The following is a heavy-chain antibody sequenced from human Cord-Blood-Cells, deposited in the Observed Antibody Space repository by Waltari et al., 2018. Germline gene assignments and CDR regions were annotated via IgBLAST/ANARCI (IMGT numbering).Heavy chain of an antibody. D-gene: IGHD2-21*01. CDR1: GGSFSGYY. V-gene: IGHV4-34*01. J-gene: IGHJ4*02. CDR3: ARGPSESYPRPWY. CDR2: INHSGST. Sequence: QVQLQQWGAGLLKPSETLSLPCVVYGGSFSGYYWSWIRQPPGKGLEWIGEINHSGSTNYNPSLKSRVTISVDTSKNQFSLKLSSVTAADTAVYYCARGPSESYPRPWYWGQGTLVTVSS.